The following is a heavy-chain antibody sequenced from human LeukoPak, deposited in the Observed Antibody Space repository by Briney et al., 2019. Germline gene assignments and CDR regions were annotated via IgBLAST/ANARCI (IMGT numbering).Heavy chain of an antibody. CDR3: ARFPGYASGSHFLDY. V-gene: IGHV3-48*03. J-gene: IGHJ4*02. Sequence: GGSLRLSCVLSDFRFSSYAMSWVRQAPGRGLEWVSGIGGSGISTFYADSVKGRFTISTDNAKNSLYLQMNSLRGEDTAVYYCARFPGYASGSHFLDYWGQGTLVTVSS. CDR1: DFRFSSYA. D-gene: IGHD3-10*01. CDR2: IGGSGIST.